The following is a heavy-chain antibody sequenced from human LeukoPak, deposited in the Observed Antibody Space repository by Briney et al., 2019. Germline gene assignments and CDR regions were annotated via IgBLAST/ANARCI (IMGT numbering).Heavy chain of an antibody. CDR3: ARQYRGAPDY. Sequence: PSETLSLTCAVYGGSFSGYYWSWIRQHPGKGLEWIGYIYYSGSTYYNPSLKSRATISVDTSKNQFSLKLSSVTAADTAVYYCARQYRGAPDYWGQGTLVTVSS. V-gene: IGHV4-31*11. D-gene: IGHD3-10*01. CDR2: IYYSGST. J-gene: IGHJ4*02. CDR1: GGSFSGYY.